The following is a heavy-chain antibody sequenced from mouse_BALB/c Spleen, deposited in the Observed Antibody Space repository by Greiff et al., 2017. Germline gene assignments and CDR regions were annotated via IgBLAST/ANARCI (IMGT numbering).Heavy chain of an antibody. CDR3: AYYRYDDWYFDV. Sequence: EVKLVESGPGLVKPSQSLSLTCSVTGYSITSGYYWNWIRQFPGNKLEWMGYISYDGSNNYNPSLKNRISITRDTSKNQFFLKLNSVTTEDTATYYCAYYRYDDWYFDVWGAGTTVTVSS. D-gene: IGHD2-14*01. V-gene: IGHV3-6*02. J-gene: IGHJ1*01. CDR1: GYSITSGYY. CDR2: ISYDGSN.